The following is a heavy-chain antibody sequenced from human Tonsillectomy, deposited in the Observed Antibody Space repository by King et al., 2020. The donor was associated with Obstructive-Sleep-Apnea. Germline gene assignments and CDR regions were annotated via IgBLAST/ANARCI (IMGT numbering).Heavy chain of an antibody. J-gene: IGHJ4*02. V-gene: IGHV3-64D*06. D-gene: IGHD4-17*01. CDR2: ISSNGGST. CDR3: VKESRTVTTGNDY. CDR1: GFTFSSYA. Sequence: VQLVESGGGLVQPGGSLRLSCSASGFTFSSYAMHWVRQAPGKGLEYVSAISSNGGSTYYADSVKGRFTISRDNSKNTLYLQMSSLRAEDTAVYYCVKESRTVTTGNDYWGQGTLVTVSS.